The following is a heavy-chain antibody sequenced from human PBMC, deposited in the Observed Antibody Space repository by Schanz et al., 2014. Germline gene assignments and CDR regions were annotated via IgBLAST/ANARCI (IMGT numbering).Heavy chain of an antibody. CDR2: ISSSSSYT. V-gene: IGHV3-11*05. J-gene: IGHJ4*02. D-gene: IGHD6-13*01. Sequence: QVQLVESGGGLVKPGGSLRLSCAASGLTFSDYYMSWIRQAPGKGLEWVSYISSSSSYTNYADSVKGRFTISRDNAKNSLYLQMNSLRAEDTAVYYCARLDSSSWYPRYWGQGTLVTVSS. CDR1: GLTFSDYY. CDR3: ARLDSSSWYPRY.